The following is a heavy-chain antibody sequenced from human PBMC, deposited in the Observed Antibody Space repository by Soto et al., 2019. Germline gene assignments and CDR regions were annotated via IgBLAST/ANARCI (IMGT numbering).Heavy chain of an antibody. V-gene: IGHV4-31*03. Sequence: SETHSLTCPVSGGSIRSGGYYWSWIRQHPGKGLEWIGYIYYSGSTYYNPSLKSRVTISVDTSKNQFSLKLSSVTAADTAVYYCARASVGATTNWFDPWGQGTLVTVSS. D-gene: IGHD1-26*01. CDR1: GGSIRSGGYY. CDR2: IYYSGST. J-gene: IGHJ5*02. CDR3: ARASVGATTNWFDP.